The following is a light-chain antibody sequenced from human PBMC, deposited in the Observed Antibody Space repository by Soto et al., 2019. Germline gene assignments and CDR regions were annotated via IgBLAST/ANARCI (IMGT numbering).Light chain of an antibody. CDR3: SSYTSSSTYV. J-gene: IGLJ1*01. CDR1: SSDVGGYNY. CDR2: DVS. Sequence: QSVLTQPASVSGSPGQSITISCTGTSSDVGGYNYVSWYQQYPGKAPKLMIYDVSNRPSGVSIRFSGSKSDNTASLTISGLQAEDEADYYCSSYTSSSTYVFGTGTKVNVL. V-gene: IGLV2-14*03.